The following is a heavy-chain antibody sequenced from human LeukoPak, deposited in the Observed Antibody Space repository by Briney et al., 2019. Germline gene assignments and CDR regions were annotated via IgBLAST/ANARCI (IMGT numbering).Heavy chain of an antibody. J-gene: IGHJ6*02. D-gene: IGHD1-26*01. Sequence: PSETLSLTCTVSGGSISSYYWSWIRQPPGKGLEWIGYIYYSGSTNYNPSLKSRVTISVDTSKNQFSLKLSSVTAADTAAYYCARDYFAYSGSYRHFYGMDVWGQGTTVTVSS. CDR2: IYYSGST. CDR3: ARDYFAYSGSYRHFYGMDV. V-gene: IGHV4-59*01. CDR1: GGSISSYY.